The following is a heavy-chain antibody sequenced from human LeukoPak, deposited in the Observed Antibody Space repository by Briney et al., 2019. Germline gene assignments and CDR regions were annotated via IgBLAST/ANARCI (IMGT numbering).Heavy chain of an antibody. V-gene: IGHV3-21*01. J-gene: IGHJ4*02. CDR2: ISSSSSYI. CDR3: ASGRSAAPRGSDY. Sequence: GGSLRLSCAASGFTFSSYSMNWVRQAPGQGLEWVSSISSSSSYIYYADSVKGRFTISRDNAKNSLYLQMNSLRAEDTAVYYCASGRSAAPRGSDYWGQGTLVTVSS. D-gene: IGHD6-6*01. CDR1: GFTFSSYS.